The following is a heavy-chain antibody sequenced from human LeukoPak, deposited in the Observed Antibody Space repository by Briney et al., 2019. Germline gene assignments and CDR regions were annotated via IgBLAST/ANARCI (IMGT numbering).Heavy chain of an antibody. J-gene: IGHJ1*01. CDR2: IYHGGRT. CDR1: GDSVSRSDSY. D-gene: IGHD3-22*01. V-gene: IGHV4-39*01. CDR3: ARRRYYDGSGYLE. Sequence: SETLSLTCSVSGDSVSRSDSYWDWICQPPGKGLEWIGTIYHGGRTYYSPSLKSRVTMSVDPSNNQFSLNLRSVTAADTAVYYCARRRYYDGSGYLEWGQGTLLSVSS.